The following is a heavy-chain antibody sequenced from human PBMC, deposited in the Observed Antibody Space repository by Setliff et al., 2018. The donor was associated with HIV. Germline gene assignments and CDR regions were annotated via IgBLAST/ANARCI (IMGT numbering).Heavy chain of an antibody. J-gene: IGHJ6*02. CDR1: GGYISSGAYY. V-gene: IGHV4-61*02. CDR3: ARGRVEAGRPPGETGLSYYYHGMDV. CDR2: FYTSGGT. D-gene: IGHD6-6*01. Sequence: SETLSLPCTVSGGYISSGAYYWSWIRQPAGKGLEWIGRFYTSGGTKYNPSLKSRITISVDTSKKQFSLKLTSVTAADTAVYYCARGRVEAGRPPGETGLSYYYHGMDVWGQGTTVTVS.